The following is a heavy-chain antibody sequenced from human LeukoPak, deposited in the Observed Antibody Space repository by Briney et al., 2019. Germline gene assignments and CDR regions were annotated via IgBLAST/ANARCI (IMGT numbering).Heavy chain of an antibody. Sequence: SETLSLTCTVSGYSISSGYYWGWIRQPPGKGLEWIGSIYHSGSTYYNPSLKSRVTISVDTSKNQFSLKLSSVTAADTAVYYCARRFDYWGQGTLVTVSS. CDR1: GYSISSGYY. CDR3: ARRFDY. V-gene: IGHV4-38-2*02. CDR2: IYHSGST. J-gene: IGHJ4*02.